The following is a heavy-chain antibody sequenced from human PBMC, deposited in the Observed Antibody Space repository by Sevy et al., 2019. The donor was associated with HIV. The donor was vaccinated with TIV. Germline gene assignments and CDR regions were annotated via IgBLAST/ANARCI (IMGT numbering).Heavy chain of an antibody. CDR2: INPNSGGT. V-gene: IGHV1-2*06. CDR3: ARDAGSSGWLYAFDI. CDR1: GYTFTGYY. J-gene: IGHJ3*02. D-gene: IGHD6-19*01. Sequence: ASVKVSCKASGYTFTGYYMHWVRQAPGQGLEWMGRINPNSGGTNYAQKFQGRVTMTRDTSISTAYMELSRLGSDDTAVYYCARDAGSSGWLYAFDIWGQGTMVTVSS.